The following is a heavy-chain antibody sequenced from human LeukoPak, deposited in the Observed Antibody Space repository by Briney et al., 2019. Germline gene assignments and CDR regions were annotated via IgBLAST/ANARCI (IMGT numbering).Heavy chain of an antibody. J-gene: IGHJ4*02. CDR2: ISSSGSTI. V-gene: IGHV3-11*01. Sequence: KPGGSLRLSCAASGFTFSDYYMNWIRQAPGKGLEWDSYISSSGSTIYYADSVKGRFTISRDNAKNSLYLQMNSLRAEDTAVYYCARGKRWLLPWGDLDYWGQGTLVPVSS. CDR1: GFTFSDYY. CDR3: ARGKRWLLPWGDLDY. D-gene: IGHD6-19*01.